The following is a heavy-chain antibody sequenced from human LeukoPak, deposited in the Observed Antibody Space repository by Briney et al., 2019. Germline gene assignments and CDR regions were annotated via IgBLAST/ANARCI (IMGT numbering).Heavy chain of an antibody. CDR2: IWDDGSDK. CDR1: GFPFSNHG. CDR3: AKDAANLMYYFDH. V-gene: IGHV3-30*02. Sequence: GGSQGLLSVASGFPFSNHGMHWVRQAPGKGLEWVASIWDDGSDKYSADSVRGRFTISRDNSRNTLFLQMNSLRPEDTAVYYCAKDAANLMYYFDHWGQVASVTVSS. J-gene: IGHJ4*01. D-gene: IGHD2-8*01.